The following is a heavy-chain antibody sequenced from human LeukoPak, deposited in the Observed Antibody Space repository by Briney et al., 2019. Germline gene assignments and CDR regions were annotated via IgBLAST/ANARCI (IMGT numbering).Heavy chain of an antibody. J-gene: IGHJ4*02. CDR2: IYYSGST. Sequence: SETLSLTCTVSGGSISSYYWSWIRQPPGKGLEWIGYIYYSGSTNYNPSLKSRVTISVDTSRNQFSLKLSSVTAADTAVYYCARARTASSSWPYWGQGTLVTVSS. D-gene: IGHD6-13*01. CDR3: ARARTASSSWPY. V-gene: IGHV4-59*12. CDR1: GGSISSYY.